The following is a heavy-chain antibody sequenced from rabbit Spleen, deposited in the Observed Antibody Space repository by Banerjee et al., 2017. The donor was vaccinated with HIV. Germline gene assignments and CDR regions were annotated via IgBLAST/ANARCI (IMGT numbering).Heavy chain of an antibody. CDR3: VREVAAKFAL. V-gene: IGHV1S47*01. J-gene: IGHJ3*01. CDR2: IEPIFGSA. D-gene: IGHD4-1*01. CDR1: GFDFSNYG. Sequence: QEQLVESGGGLVQPGGSLKLSCKASGFDFSNYGVSWVRQAPGKGLEWIGYIEPIFGSAYYASWVNGRFSISRENTQNTVSLQLNSLTAADTATYFCVREVAAKFALWGQGTLVTVS.